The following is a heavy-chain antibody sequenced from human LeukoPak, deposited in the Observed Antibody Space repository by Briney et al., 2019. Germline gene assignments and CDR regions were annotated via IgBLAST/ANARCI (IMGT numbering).Heavy chain of an antibody. CDR3: ARRGRGYSYGSEDY. CDR2: INHSGST. CDR1: GGSISSSSYY. J-gene: IGHJ4*02. V-gene: IGHV4-39*07. D-gene: IGHD5-18*01. Sequence: KPSETLSLTCTVSGGSISSSSYYWGWIRQPPGKGLEWIGEINHSGSTNYNPSLKSRVTISVDTSKNQFSLKLSSVTAADTAVYYCARRGRGYSYGSEDYWGQGTLVTVSS.